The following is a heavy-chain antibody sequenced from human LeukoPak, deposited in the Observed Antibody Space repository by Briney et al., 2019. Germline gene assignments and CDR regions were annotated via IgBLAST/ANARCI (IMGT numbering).Heavy chain of an antibody. D-gene: IGHD3-22*01. CDR2: SYYGGNI. Sequence: PSETLSLTCTVSGGSISSTIYYWGWLRQPPGTGLEWIGTSYYGGNIYYNPSLKSRVTISVDGSKNQFSLTLTSVTAADTAVYYCATTSGYRNYYYYYIDVWGKGTTVTVSS. CDR3: ATTSGYRNYYYYYIDV. J-gene: IGHJ6*03. V-gene: IGHV4-39*01. CDR1: GGSISSTIYY.